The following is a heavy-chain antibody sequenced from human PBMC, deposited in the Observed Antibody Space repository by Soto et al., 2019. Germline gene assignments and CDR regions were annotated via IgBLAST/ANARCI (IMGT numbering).Heavy chain of an antibody. D-gene: IGHD6-13*01. CDR1: GFTFSSYW. CDR2: INSDGSST. J-gene: IGHJ6*02. V-gene: IGHV3-74*01. CDR3: AREVGYSSSWYVSFDYYYGMDV. Sequence: EVQLVESGGGLVQPGGSLRLSCAASGFTFSSYWMHWVRQAPGKGLVWVSRINSDGSSTSYADSVKGRFTISRDNAKNTRYLQMKSLRAEDTAVYYCAREVGYSSSWYVSFDYYYGMDVWGQGTTVTVSS.